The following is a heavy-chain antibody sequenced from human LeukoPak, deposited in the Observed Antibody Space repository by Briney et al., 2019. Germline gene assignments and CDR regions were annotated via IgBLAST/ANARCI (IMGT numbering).Heavy chain of an antibody. CDR3: AKDSGSYQLDY. Sequence: GGSLRLCCAASRFTFSSYGMHWVRQASGKGLEWVAVISYDGSNKYYADSVKGRFTISRDNSKNTLYLQMNSLRAEDTAVYYCAKDSGSYQLDYWGQGTLVTVSS. CDR1: RFTFSSYG. J-gene: IGHJ4*02. D-gene: IGHD1-26*01. V-gene: IGHV3-30*18. CDR2: ISYDGSNK.